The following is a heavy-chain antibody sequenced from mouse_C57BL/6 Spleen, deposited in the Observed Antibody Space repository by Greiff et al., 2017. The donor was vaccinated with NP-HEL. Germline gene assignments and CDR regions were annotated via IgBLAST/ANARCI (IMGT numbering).Heavy chain of an antibody. D-gene: IGHD1-1*01. Sequence: QVQLKQSGAELVRPGASVKLSCKASGYTFTDYYINWVKQRPGQGLEWIARIYPGSGNTYYNEKFKGKATLTAEKSSSTAYMQLSSLTSEDSAVYFCARPSYYGSSDGYFDVWGTGTTVTVSA. CDR3: ARPSYYGSSDGYFDV. CDR1: GYTFTDYY. CDR2: IYPGSGNT. J-gene: IGHJ1*03. V-gene: IGHV1-76*01.